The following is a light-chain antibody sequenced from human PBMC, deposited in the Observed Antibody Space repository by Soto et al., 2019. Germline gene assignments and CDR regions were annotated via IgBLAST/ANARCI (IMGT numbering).Light chain of an antibody. J-gene: IGKJ2*01. V-gene: IGKV3-20*01. CDR2: GAS. CDR3: QQYLTSPPMYT. Sequence: EAVLTQSPGTLSLSPGERATLSCRASQSVSSTYLAWYQQKPGQAPRLLIYGASNRATGIPDRFSGSGSGTDFTLTISRLEPEDFAVFYCQQYLTSPPMYTFGHGTKLEIK. CDR1: QSVSSTY.